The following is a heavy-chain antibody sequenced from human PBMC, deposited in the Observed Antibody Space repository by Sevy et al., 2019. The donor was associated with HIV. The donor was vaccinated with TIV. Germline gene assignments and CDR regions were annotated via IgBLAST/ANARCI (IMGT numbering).Heavy chain of an antibody. D-gene: IGHD3-16*01. V-gene: IGHV3-30-3*01. J-gene: IGHJ4*02. CDR2: VSKEGTNK. Sequence: GGSLRLSCEASGFTFTRYAFHWVRQAPGKGLEWVAVVSKEGTNKYYADSVKGRFTISRDNSRNTLYLHMQSLRADDTAVYFCARDPHSVPHWGSFDSWGQGTLVTVSS. CDR1: GFTFTRYA. CDR3: ARDPHSVPHWGSFDS.